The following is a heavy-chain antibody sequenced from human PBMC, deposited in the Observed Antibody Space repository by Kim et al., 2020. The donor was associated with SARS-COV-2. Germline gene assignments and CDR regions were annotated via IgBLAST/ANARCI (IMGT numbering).Heavy chain of an antibody. V-gene: IGHV1-69*01. J-gene: IGHJ4*02. CDR2: GTA. D-gene: IGHD3-22*01. Sequence: GTANDEQKFQGRVTITADESTSTAYMELSSLRAEDTAVYYCARGSSGYPDWGQGTLVTVSS. CDR3: ARGSSGYPD.